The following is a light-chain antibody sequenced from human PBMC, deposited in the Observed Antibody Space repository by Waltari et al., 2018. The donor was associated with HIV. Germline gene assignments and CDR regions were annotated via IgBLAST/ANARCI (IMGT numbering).Light chain of an antibody. J-gene: IGLJ2*01. V-gene: IGLV1-44*01. CDR3: AARDDSLDGPV. CDR2: GNN. CDR1: SSNIGRHA. Sequence: QPVLTQPPSASGTPGQRVIISCSGRSSNIGRHAVSWYQHLPGATPTLLIFGNNQRSSGVPDRFSGSKSATSASLAISGLRSVDEADYSCAARDDSLDGPVFGGGTKLTVL.